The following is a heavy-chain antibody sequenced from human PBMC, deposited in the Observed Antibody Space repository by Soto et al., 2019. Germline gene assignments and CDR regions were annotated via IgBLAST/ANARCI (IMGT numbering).Heavy chain of an antibody. CDR1: GFTVSSNY. CDR3: GKRFDYGGNSAAEGAFDT. Sequence: GGSLRLSCAACGFTVSSNYMSWVRQAPGKGLDWVSVIYSGGSTYYADSVKGRFTISRDNSKNTLYLQMNSLRAEDTAVYYCGKRFDYGGNSAAEGAFDTWGQGTMVTASS. V-gene: IGHV3-53*01. CDR2: IYSGGST. D-gene: IGHD4-17*01. J-gene: IGHJ3*02.